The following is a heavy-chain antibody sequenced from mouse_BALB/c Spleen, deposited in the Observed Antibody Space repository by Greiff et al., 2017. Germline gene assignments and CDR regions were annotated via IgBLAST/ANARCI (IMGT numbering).Heavy chain of an antibody. CDR2: IWAGGST. V-gene: IGHV2-9*02. J-gene: IGHJ4*01. D-gene: IGHD2-10*02. CDR1: GFSLTSYG. Sequence: QVQLKESGPGLVAPSQSLSITCTVSGFSLTSYGVHWVRQPPGKGLEWLGVIWAGGSTNYNSALMSRLSISKDNSKSQVFLKMNSLQTDDTAMYYCARGLYGNYVSAMDYWGQGTSVTVSS. CDR3: ARGLYGNYVSAMDY.